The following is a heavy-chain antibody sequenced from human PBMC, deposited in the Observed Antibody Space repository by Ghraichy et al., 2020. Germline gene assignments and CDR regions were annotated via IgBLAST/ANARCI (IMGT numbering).Heavy chain of an antibody. CDR3: AKDLQHQWLPTFSPIDY. Sequence: GGSLRLSCAASGFTFSSYGMHWVRQAPGKGLEWVAVISYDGSTKYYADAVKGRFTISRDNSKNTLYLQMNSLRVEDTAVYYCAKDLQHQWLPTFSPIDYWGQGTLVTVSS. V-gene: IGHV3-30*18. CDR2: ISYDGSTK. CDR1: GFTFSSYG. J-gene: IGHJ4*02. D-gene: IGHD6-19*01.